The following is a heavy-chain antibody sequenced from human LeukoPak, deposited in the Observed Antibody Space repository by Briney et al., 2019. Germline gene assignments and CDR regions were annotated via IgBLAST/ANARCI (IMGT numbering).Heavy chain of an antibody. V-gene: IGHV1-69*04. CDR1: GGTFSNDA. Sequence: SVKASCKASGGTFSNDAITWVRQAPGQGLEWMGRIVPILGFTNYPQRFEGKVTLTADKSTATAYMELSSLTSEDTAVYYCAREIGGGPYYFDYWGQGTLVTVSS. J-gene: IGHJ4*02. D-gene: IGHD2/OR15-2a*01. CDR2: IVPILGFT. CDR3: AREIGGGPYYFDY.